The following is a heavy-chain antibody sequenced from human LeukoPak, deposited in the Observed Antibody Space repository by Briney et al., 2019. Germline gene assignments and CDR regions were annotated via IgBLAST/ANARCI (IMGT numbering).Heavy chain of an antibody. Sequence: SVKVSCKASGGTFSSYAISWVRQAPGQGLEWMGGIIPIFGTANYAQKFQGRVTITADESTSTAYMELSSLRSEDTAVYYCAVAGDIAIFGVGPDHWGQGTLVTVSS. J-gene: IGHJ4*02. CDR1: GGTFSSYA. V-gene: IGHV1-69*13. D-gene: IGHD3-3*01. CDR2: IIPIFGTA. CDR3: AVAGDIAIFGVGPDH.